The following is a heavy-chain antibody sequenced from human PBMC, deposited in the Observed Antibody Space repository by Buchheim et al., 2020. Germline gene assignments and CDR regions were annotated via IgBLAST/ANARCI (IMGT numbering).Heavy chain of an antibody. D-gene: IGHD3-10*01. J-gene: IGHJ4*02. CDR3: ARDYGGY. CDR2: IKEDGSEK. V-gene: IGHV3-7*01. CDR1: GFTFSEHW. Sequence: EVQLVESGGGLVQPGGSLRLSCAASGFTFSEHWMSWVRQAPGKGLEWVARIKEDGSEKYYVDSVKSRFTISSDNAKNSLHLQMNSLRAEDTAVYYCARDYGGYWGQGTL.